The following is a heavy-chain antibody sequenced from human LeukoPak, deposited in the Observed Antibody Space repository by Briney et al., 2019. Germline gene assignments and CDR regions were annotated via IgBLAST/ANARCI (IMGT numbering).Heavy chain of an antibody. CDR3: ARELGLTDSTVLYRRRGQGPLLSYYYGMDV. J-gene: IGHJ6*02. D-gene: IGHD4-11*01. Sequence: GASVKVSCKASGYTFTGYYMHWVRQAPGQGLEWMGWINPNSGGTNYAQKFQGRVTMTRDTSISTAYMELSRLRSDDTAVYYCARELGLTDSTVLYRRRGQGPLLSYYYGMDVWGQGTTVTVSS. CDR2: INPNSGGT. V-gene: IGHV1-2*02. CDR1: GYTFTGYY.